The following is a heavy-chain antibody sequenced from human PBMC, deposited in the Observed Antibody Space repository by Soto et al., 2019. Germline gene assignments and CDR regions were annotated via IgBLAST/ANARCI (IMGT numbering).Heavy chain of an antibody. CDR2: INHSGST. CDR1: GGSFSGYY. J-gene: IGHJ5*02. Sequence: PSETLSLTCAVYGGSFSGYYWSWIRQPPGKGLEWIGEINHSGSTNYNPSLKSRVTISVDTSKNQFALKLSSVTAADTAVYYCARGRITMVRGVIINPRASSWFDPWGQGTLVTFSS. CDR3: ARGRITMVRGVIINPRASSWFDP. V-gene: IGHV4-34*01. D-gene: IGHD3-10*01.